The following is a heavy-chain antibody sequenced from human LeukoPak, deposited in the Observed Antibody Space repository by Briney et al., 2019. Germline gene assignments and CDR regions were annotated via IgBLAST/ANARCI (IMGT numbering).Heavy chain of an antibody. V-gene: IGHV3-21*01. Sequence: GGSLRLSCAASGFTFSSYSMNWVRQAPGKGLEWVSSISSSSSYIYYADSVKGRFTISRDNAKNSLYLQVNSLRAEDTAVYYCARQDTAMPTDYWGQGTLVTVSS. CDR1: GFTFSSYS. J-gene: IGHJ4*02. D-gene: IGHD5-18*01. CDR2: ISSSSSYI. CDR3: ARQDTAMPTDY.